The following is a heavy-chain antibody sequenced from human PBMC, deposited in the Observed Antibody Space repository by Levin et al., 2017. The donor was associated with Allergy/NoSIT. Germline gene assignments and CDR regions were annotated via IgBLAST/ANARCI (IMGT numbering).Heavy chain of an antibody. CDR2: MDITGSS. V-gene: IGHV4-61*02. J-gene: IGHJ4*02. Sequence: ASETLSLTCTDSGGSISSGGHYWSWIRQPAGKGLEWIGRMDITGSSNYNPSLKSRVTISFDTSKNQFSLKLSSVTAADTAVYYCVREIYSTGCIWGQGTLVTVSS. D-gene: IGHD6-19*01. CDR1: GGSISSGGHY. CDR3: VREIYSTGCI.